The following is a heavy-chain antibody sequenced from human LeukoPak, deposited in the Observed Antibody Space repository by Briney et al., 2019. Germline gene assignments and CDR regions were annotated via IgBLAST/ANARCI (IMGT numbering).Heavy chain of an antibody. D-gene: IGHD6-13*01. CDR3: ARAAAVNWFDP. Sequence: PSETLSLTCTVSGGSISSGGYYWSWIRQHPGKGLGWIGYIYYSGSTYYNPSLKSRVTISVDTSKNQFSLKLSSVTAADTAVYYCARAAAVNWFDPWGQGTLVTVSS. CDR1: GGSISSGGYY. V-gene: IGHV4-31*03. CDR2: IYYSGST. J-gene: IGHJ5*02.